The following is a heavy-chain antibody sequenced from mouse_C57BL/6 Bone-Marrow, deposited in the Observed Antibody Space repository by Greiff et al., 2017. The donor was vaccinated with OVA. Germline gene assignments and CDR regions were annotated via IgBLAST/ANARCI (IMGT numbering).Heavy chain of an antibody. D-gene: IGHD4-1*01. CDR3: ARRMGRTGFAY. CDR1: GYTFTSYW. CDR2: IYPSDSET. Sequence: VQLQQPGAELVRPGSSVKLSCKASGYTFTSYWMDWVKQRPGQGLEWIGNIYPSDSETHYNQKFKDKATLTVDKSSSTAYMQLSSLTSEDCAVYYCARRMGRTGFAYWGQGTLVTVSA. J-gene: IGHJ3*01. V-gene: IGHV1-61*01.